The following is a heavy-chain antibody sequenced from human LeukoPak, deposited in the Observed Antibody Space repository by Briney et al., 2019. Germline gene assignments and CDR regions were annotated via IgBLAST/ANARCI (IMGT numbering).Heavy chain of an antibody. CDR1: GFTFSSYA. Sequence: GGSLRLSCAASGFTFSSYAMSWVRQAPGKGLEWVSAISGSGGSTYYADSVKGRFTISRDNSKNTLYLQMNSLRAEDTAMYYCARSVYNYGPGADYWGQGTLVTVSS. V-gene: IGHV3-23*01. CDR3: ARSVYNYGPGADY. J-gene: IGHJ4*02. D-gene: IGHD5-18*01. CDR2: ISGSGGST.